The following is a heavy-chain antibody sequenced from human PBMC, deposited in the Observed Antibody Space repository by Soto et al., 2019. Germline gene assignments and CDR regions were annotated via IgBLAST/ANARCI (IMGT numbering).Heavy chain of an antibody. D-gene: IGHD2-8*02. CDR3: AREVSPRSGYYYGMDV. CDR1: GFSFSSYA. CDR2: ISYDGSNK. V-gene: IGHV3-30-3*01. Sequence: PXVCLRLSCAACGFSFSSYAMHWVRQAPGKGLEWVAVISYDGSNKYYADSVKGRFTISRDNSKNTLYLQMNSLRAEDTAVYYCAREVSPRSGYYYGMDVCGQRTTVTVSS. J-gene: IGHJ6*02.